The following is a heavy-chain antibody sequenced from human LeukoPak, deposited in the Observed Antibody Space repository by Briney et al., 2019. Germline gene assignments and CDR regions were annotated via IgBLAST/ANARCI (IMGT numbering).Heavy chain of an antibody. J-gene: IGHJ4*02. D-gene: IGHD6-19*01. Sequence: ASVKVSCKASGYTFTSYYMHWVRQAPGQGLEWMRIINPSGGSTSYAQKFQGRVTMTRDTSTSTVYMELSSLRSEDTAVYYCARPIKGIAVAGTRNGLFFGYWGQGTLVTVSS. V-gene: IGHV1-46*01. CDR3: ARPIKGIAVAGTRNGLFFGY. CDR1: GYTFTSYY. CDR2: INPSGGST.